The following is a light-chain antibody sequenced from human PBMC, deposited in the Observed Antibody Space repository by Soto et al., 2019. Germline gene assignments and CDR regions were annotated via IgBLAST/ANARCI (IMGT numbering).Light chain of an antibody. V-gene: IGKV3-15*01. Sequence: EIVMTQYPATLSVSPGERATLSCRARQSVSSNLASYQQKPGQASRLLIYGASTRATGIPARFSGSGSGTEFTLTISSVQSEDFAVYYCQQYNNWPFTFGPGTKVDIK. CDR1: QSVSSN. CDR3: QQYNNWPFT. CDR2: GAS. J-gene: IGKJ3*01.